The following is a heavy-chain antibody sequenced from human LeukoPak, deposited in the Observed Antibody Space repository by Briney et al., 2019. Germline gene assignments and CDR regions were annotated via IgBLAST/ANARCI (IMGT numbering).Heavy chain of an antibody. V-gene: IGHV3-21*01. CDR1: GFTFSCYS. J-gene: IGHJ4*02. CDR2: ISSSSSYI. CDR3: ARDRGVALQLWTDLDY. Sequence: PGGSLRLSCAASGFTFSCYSMNWVRQAPGKGLEWVSSISSSSSYIYYADSVKGRFTVSRDNAKKSLFLQMNSLRAEDTAVYYCARDRGVALQLWTDLDYWGQGTLVTVSS. D-gene: IGHD5-18*01.